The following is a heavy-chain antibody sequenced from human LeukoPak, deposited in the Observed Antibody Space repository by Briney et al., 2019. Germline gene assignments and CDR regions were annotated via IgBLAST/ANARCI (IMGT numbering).Heavy chain of an antibody. J-gene: IGHJ4*02. D-gene: IGHD4-23*01. CDR2: ISYDGSNE. CDR3: ARVANVGGNYPDY. Sequence: GGSLRLSCAASGFIFSDYAMHWVRQAPGKGLEWVAVISYDGSNEYYADSVKGRFTISRDSSKNTLYLQMNSLRAEDTAVYYCARVANVGGNYPDYWGQGTLVTVSS. CDR1: GFIFSDYA. V-gene: IGHV3-30*04.